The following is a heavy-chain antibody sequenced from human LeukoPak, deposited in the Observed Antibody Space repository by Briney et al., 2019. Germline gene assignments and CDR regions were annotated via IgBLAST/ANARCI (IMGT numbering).Heavy chain of an antibody. J-gene: IGHJ4*02. Sequence: ASVKVSCKASGYTFTNYGISWVRQAPGQGLEWMGWISTYSSNTKFAQKLQGRVTMTTDTSTSTAYMELRSLRSDDTAVYYCARAPGGDSGYVMLYWGQGTLVTVSS. CDR2: ISTYSSNT. CDR1: GYTFTNYG. V-gene: IGHV1-18*01. D-gene: IGHD5-12*01. CDR3: ARAPGGDSGYVMLY.